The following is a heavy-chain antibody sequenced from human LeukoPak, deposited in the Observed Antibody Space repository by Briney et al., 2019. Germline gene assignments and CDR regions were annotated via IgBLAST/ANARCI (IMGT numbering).Heavy chain of an antibody. D-gene: IGHD1/OR15-1a*01. CDR3: ASYGRTEGDAFDI. CDR1: GYTFTSYY. Sequence: ASVKVSCKASGYTFTSYYMHWVRQATGQGLEWMGWMNPNSGNTGYAQKFQGRVTMTRNTSISTAYMELSSLRSEDTAVYYCASYGRTEGDAFDIWGQGTMVTVSS. CDR2: MNPNSGNT. J-gene: IGHJ3*02. V-gene: IGHV1-8*02.